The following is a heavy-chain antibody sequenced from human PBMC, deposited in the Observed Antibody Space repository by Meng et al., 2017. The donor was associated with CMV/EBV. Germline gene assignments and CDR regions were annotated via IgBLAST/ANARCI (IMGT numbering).Heavy chain of an antibody. J-gene: IGHJ6*02. Sequence: ASVKVSCKVSGYTLTELSMHWVRQAPGKGLEWMGGFDPGDGETIYAQKFQGRVTMTEDTSTDTAYMELSSLRSEDTAVYYCATVRPAYYYYGMDVWGQGTTVTVSS. V-gene: IGHV1-24*01. CDR1: GYTLTELS. CDR2: FDPGDGET. CDR3: ATVRPAYYYYGMDV. D-gene: IGHD2-2*01.